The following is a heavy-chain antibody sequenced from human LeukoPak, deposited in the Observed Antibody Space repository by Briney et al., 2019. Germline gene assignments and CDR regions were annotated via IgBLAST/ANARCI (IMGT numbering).Heavy chain of an antibody. J-gene: IGHJ3*02. Sequence: SAKVSCKASGGTFSSYAISWVRQAPGQGLEWMGRIIPIFGTANYAQKFQGRVRITTDESTSTAYMELSSLRSEDTAVYYCASVEQWPDAFDIWGQGTMVTVSS. V-gene: IGHV1-69*05. D-gene: IGHD6-19*01. CDR3: ASVEQWPDAFDI. CDR1: GGTFSSYA. CDR2: IIPIFGTA.